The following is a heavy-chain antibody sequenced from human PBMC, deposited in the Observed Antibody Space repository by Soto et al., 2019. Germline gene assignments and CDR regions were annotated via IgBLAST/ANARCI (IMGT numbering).Heavy chain of an antibody. CDR2: INPNSGGT. CDR1: GYTFTGYY. CDR3: ARVSEASPGAFDY. J-gene: IGHJ4*02. V-gene: IGHV1-2*02. Sequence: SVKVSCKASGYTFTGYYMHWVRQAPGQGLEWMGWINPNSGGTNYAQKFQGRVTMTRDTSISTAYMELSRLRSDDTAVYYCARVSEASPGAFDYWGQGTLVTV.